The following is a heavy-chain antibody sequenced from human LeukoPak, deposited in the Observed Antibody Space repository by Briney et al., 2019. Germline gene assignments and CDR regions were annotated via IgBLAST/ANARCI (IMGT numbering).Heavy chain of an antibody. J-gene: IGHJ4*02. Sequence: ASVKVSCKASGYTFTGYYMHWVRQPPGQGLEWMGWINPNSGGTNYAQKFQGRVTMTRDTSISTAYMELSRLRSDDTAVYYCARESGSYEAYFDYWGQGTLVTVSS. V-gene: IGHV1-2*02. CDR3: ARESGSYEAYFDY. CDR2: INPNSGGT. CDR1: GYTFTGYY. D-gene: IGHD1-26*01.